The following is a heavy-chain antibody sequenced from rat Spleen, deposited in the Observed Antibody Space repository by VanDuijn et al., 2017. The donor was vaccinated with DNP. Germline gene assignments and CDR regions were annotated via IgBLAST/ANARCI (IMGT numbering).Heavy chain of an antibody. D-gene: IGHD1-3*01. Sequence: EVQLQESGPGLVKPSQSLSLTCSVTGYSITSSYRWNWIRKFPGNKLEWMGSVNSAGTTNYNPSLKSRISITRDTSKNQFFLQLRSVTTEDTATYYCARSVRATSYYAMDAWGQGTSVTVSS. CDR3: ARSVRATSYYAMDA. CDR1: GYSITSSYR. V-gene: IGHV3-3*01. CDR2: VNSAGTT. J-gene: IGHJ4*01.